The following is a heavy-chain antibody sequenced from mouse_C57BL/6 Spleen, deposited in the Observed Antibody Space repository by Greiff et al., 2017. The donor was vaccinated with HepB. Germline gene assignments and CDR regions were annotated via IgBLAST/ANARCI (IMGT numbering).Heavy chain of an antibody. J-gene: IGHJ1*03. Sequence: EVNVVESGGGLVKPGGSLKLSCAASGFTFSSYAMSWVRQTPEKRLEWVATISDGGSYTYYPDNVKGRFTISRDNAKNNLYLQMSHLKSEDTAMYYCARDRGGARGWYFDVWGTGTTVTVSS. D-gene: IGHD3-1*01. CDR3: ARDRGGARGWYFDV. CDR1: GFTFSSYA. CDR2: ISDGGSYT. V-gene: IGHV5-4*01.